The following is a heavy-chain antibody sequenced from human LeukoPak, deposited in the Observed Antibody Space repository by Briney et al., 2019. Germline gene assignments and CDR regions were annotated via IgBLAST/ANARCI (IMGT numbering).Heavy chain of an antibody. Sequence: PGGSLRLSCAASGFTFSSYSMNWVRQAPGKGLEWVSSISSSSSYIYYADSVKGRFTISRDNAKNSLYLQMNSLRAEDTAVYYCARVGGGSSFDFDYWGQGTLVTVSS. J-gene: IGHJ4*02. V-gene: IGHV3-21*01. CDR2: ISSSSSYI. D-gene: IGHD6-6*01. CDR3: ARVGGGSSFDFDY. CDR1: GFTFSSYS.